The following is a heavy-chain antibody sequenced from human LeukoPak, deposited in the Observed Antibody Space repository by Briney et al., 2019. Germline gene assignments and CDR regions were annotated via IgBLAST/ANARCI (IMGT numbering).Heavy chain of an antibody. CDR3: SCYAGLDAFDI. J-gene: IGHJ3*02. CDR2: IYYSGST. CDR1: GGPLSSGDYY. D-gene: IGHD2-2*01. V-gene: IGHV4-30-4*01. Sequence: SQTLSLTCTVSGGPLSSGDYYWSWIRQPPGKGLEWIGYIYYSGSTYYNPSLKSRVTISVDTSKNHSSMKLSSVTAAGTAVYYCSCYAGLDAFDIWGQGTMVTVSS.